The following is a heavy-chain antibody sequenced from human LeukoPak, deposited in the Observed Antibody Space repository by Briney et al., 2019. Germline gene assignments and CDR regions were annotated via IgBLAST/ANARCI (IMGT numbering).Heavy chain of an antibody. CDR3: ARREYSEFDY. Sequence: SETLSLTCAVSGGSFSGYYWSWIRQPPGKGLEWIGEINHSGSTNYNPSLKSRVTISVDTSKNQFSLKLSSVTAADTAVYYCARREYSEFDYWGQGTLVTVSS. V-gene: IGHV4-34*01. CDR2: INHSGST. CDR1: GGSFSGYY. J-gene: IGHJ4*02. D-gene: IGHD2/OR15-2a*01.